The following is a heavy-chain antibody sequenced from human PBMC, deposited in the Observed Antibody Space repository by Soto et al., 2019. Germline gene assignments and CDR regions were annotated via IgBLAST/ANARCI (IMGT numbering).Heavy chain of an antibody. CDR3: ARAFPSLAARFNYYYYYDMDV. CDR2: IYYSGST. CDR1: GGSISSYY. V-gene: IGHV4-59*01. J-gene: IGHJ6*02. D-gene: IGHD6-6*01. Sequence: PSETLSLTCTVSGGSISSYYWSWIRQPPWKGLEWIGYIYYSGSTNYNPSLKSRVTISVDTSKNQFSLKLSSVTAADTAVYYCARAFPSLAARFNYYYYYDMDVWGQGTTLTISS.